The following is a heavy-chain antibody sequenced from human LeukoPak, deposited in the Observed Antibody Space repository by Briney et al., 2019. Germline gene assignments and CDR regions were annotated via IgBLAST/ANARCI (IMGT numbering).Heavy chain of an antibody. J-gene: IGHJ4*02. V-gene: IGHV3-9*01. CDR3: AKDKRGYSTHFDY. CDR2: ISWNSGSI. Sequence: QSGGSLRLSCAASGFTFDDYAMNWVRQAPGKGLEWVSGISWNSGSIGYADSVKGRFTISRDNAKNSLYLQMNSLRAEDTALYYCAKDKRGYSTHFDYWGQGTLVTVSS. CDR1: GFTFDDYA. D-gene: IGHD6-13*01.